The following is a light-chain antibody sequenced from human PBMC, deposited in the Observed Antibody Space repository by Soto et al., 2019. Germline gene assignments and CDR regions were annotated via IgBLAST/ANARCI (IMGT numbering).Light chain of an antibody. V-gene: IGKV3-15*01. Sequence: EIVMRQSPVTLSASPGESATRSCSASQSVDNNVAWYQQKPGQAPRLLIVGSFARATGIPARFSGSGSGSEFTLTISGLQSEDFAVYYCQQYNDRPPITFGQGTRLETK. CDR1: QSVDNN. CDR3: QQYNDRPPIT. J-gene: IGKJ5*01. CDR2: GSF.